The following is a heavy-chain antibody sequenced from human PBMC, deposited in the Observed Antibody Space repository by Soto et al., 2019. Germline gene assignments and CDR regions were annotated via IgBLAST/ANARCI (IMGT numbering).Heavy chain of an antibody. CDR2: ISYDGSNK. J-gene: IGHJ6*02. CDR3: AKDHRTRTVIRMDV. Sequence: GGSLRLSCAASGFTFSSYGMHWVRQAPGKGLEWVAVISYDGSNKYYADSVKGRFTISRDNSKNTLYLQMNSLRAEDTAVYYCAKDHRTRTVIRMDVWGQGTTVTVSS. CDR1: GFTFSSYG. D-gene: IGHD3-10*01. V-gene: IGHV3-30*18.